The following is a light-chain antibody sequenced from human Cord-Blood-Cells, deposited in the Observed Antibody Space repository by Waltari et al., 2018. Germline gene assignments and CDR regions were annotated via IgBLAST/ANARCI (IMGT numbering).Light chain of an antibody. V-gene: IGKV1-5*01. J-gene: IGKJ2*01. CDR3: QQYKSYYT. CDR2: DAS. Sequence: DIQMTQSPSTLSASVGDRVTITCRASQSISSWLAWYQQKPGKAPKLLIYDASSLESGVPSRFSGSGSGTEFTLTIISLQPDDFATYYCQQYKSYYTFGQGTKLEIK. CDR1: QSISSW.